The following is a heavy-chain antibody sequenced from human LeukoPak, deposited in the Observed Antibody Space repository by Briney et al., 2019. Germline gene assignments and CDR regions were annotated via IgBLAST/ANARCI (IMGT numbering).Heavy chain of an antibody. CDR1: GFTFSSYG. Sequence: GGSLRLSCAASGFTFSSYGMHWVRQAPGKGLEWVAVISYDGSNKYYADSVKGRFTISRDNCKNTLYLQMNSLRAEDTAVYYCALMLIAVAGTGDDAFDIWGQGTMVTVSS. CDR2: ISYDGSNK. J-gene: IGHJ3*02. CDR3: ALMLIAVAGTGDDAFDI. D-gene: IGHD6-19*01. V-gene: IGHV3-30*03.